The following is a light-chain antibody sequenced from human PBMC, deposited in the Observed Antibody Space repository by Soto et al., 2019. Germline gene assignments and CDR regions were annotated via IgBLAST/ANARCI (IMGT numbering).Light chain of an antibody. CDR2: SNN. J-gene: IGLJ3*02. V-gene: IGLV1-47*02. CDR1: PSNIGSNY. CDR3: AAWEDSVNLWL. Sequence: QSVLTQPTSASGIPGQTVTLSCSGSPSNIGSNYVYWYQQLPGTAPKLLIYSNNQRPSGVPDRFSGSKSGTSGSLAISGLRSEDEADYYCAAWEDSVNLWLFGGGTKLTVL.